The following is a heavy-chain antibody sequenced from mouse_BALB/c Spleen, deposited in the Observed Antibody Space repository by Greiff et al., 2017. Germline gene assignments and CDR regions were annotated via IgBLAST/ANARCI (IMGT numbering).Heavy chain of an antibody. CDR2: ISYSGST. V-gene: IGHV3-2*02. J-gene: IGHJ2*01. D-gene: IGHD1-1*01. CDR1: GYSITSDYA. Sequence: EVMLVESGPGLVKPSQSLSLTCTVTGYSITSDYAWNWIRQFPGNKLEWMGYISYSGSTSYNPSLKSRISITRDTSKNQFFLQLNSVTTEDTATYYCARASGKIYYYGSSYYFDYWGQGTTLTVSS. CDR3: ARASGKIYYYGSSYYFDY.